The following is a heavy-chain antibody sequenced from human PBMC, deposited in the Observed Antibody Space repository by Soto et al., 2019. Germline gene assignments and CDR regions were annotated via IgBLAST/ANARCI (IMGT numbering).Heavy chain of an antibody. V-gene: IGHV3-33*01. CDR3: ARDNLVVVAATGDAFDI. CDR2: IWYDGSNK. D-gene: IGHD2-15*01. J-gene: IGHJ3*02. CDR1: GFTFSSYG. Sequence: GGSLRLSCAASGFTFSSYGMHWVRQAPGKGLEWVAVIWYDGSNKYYADSVKGRFTISRDNSKNTLYLQMNSLRAEDTAVYYCARDNLVVVAATGDAFDIWGQGTMVTVSS.